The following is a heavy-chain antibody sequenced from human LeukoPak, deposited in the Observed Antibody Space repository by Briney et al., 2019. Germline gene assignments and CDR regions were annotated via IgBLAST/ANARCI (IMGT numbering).Heavy chain of an antibody. CDR2: ISGSGGST. D-gene: IGHD6-13*01. Sequence: GGSLRLSSAASGFTFRSYAMSWVRQAPGKGLEWVSAISGSGGSTYYADSVKGRFTISRDNSKTTLYLQVNSLRAEDTAVYYCAKDFAVYSTSYYDYWGQGALVIVSS. J-gene: IGHJ4*02. V-gene: IGHV3-23*01. CDR1: GFTFRSYA. CDR3: AKDFAVYSTSYYDY.